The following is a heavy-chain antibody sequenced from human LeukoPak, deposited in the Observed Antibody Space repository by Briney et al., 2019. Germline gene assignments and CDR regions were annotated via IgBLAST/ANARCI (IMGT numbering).Heavy chain of an antibody. Sequence: GGSLRLSCAASGFTFSGYSINWVRQAPGKGLEWVSSISSISTYIYYADSVKGRFTISRDNAKNSLYLQMNSLRAEDTAIYYCARLSGRYGFYYFDHWGQGTLVTVSS. CDR2: ISSISTYI. V-gene: IGHV3-21*01. D-gene: IGHD3-10*01. CDR1: GFTFSGYS. CDR3: ARLSGRYGFYYFDH. J-gene: IGHJ4*02.